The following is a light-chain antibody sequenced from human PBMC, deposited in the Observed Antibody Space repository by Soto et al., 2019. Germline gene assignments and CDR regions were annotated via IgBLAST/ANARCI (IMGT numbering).Light chain of an antibody. V-gene: IGLV1-40*01. J-gene: IGLJ2*01. CDR3: QSYDSSLSGNVV. CDR2: GNS. Sequence: QAVVTQPPSVSGAPGQRVTISCTGSSSNIWAGYDVHWYQQLPGTAPKLLIYGNSNRPSGVPDRFSGSKSGTSASLAITGLQAEDEADYYCQSYDSSLSGNVVFGGGTKLTVL. CDR1: SSNIWAGYD.